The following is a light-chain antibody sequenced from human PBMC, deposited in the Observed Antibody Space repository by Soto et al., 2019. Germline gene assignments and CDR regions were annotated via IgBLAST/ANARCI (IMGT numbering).Light chain of an antibody. CDR1: QSISSW. V-gene: IGKV1-5*01. CDR3: QQYSSSSPT. CDR2: GAS. J-gene: IGKJ2*01. Sequence: DIQMTQSPSTLSASVGDRVTITCRASQSISSWLAWYQQKPGKAPKLLIYGASSLESGVPSRFSGSGSVTEFTLTIDSLQPDDFATYHCQQYSSSSPTFGQGTKREIK.